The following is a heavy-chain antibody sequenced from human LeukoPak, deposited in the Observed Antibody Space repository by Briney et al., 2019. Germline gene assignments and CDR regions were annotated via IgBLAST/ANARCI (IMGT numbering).Heavy chain of an antibody. CDR3: ARDLYRIVVVPHYFDY. V-gene: IGHV3-7*01. Sequence: TGGSLRLSCAASGFTFSSYWMSWVRQAPGKGLEWVANIKKDGSEKYYVDSVKGRFTISRDNAKNSLYQQMNSLRAEDTAVYYCARDLYRIVVVPHYFDYWGQGTLVTVSS. CDR1: GFTFSSYW. CDR2: IKKDGSEK. J-gene: IGHJ4*02. D-gene: IGHD3-22*01.